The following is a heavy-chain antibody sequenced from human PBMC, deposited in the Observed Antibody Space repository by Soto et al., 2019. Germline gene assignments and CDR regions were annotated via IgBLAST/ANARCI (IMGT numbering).Heavy chain of an antibody. D-gene: IGHD3-10*01. CDR2: INAGNGNT. CDR1: GYTFTSYA. CDR3: ASGGVNGSGRDISGYDAFDI. V-gene: IGHV1-3*01. J-gene: IGHJ3*02. Sequence: ASVKVSCKASGYTFTSYAMHWVRQAPGQRLEWMGWINAGNGNTKYSQKFQGRVTITRDTSASTAYMELSSLRSEDTAVYYCASGGVNGSGRDISGYDAFDIWGRGTMVTVSS.